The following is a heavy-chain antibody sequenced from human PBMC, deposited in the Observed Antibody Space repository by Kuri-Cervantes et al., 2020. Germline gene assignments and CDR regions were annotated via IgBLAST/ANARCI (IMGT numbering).Heavy chain of an antibody. CDR2: IYYSGST. CDR1: GGSISGFY. D-gene: IGHD2-2*01. CDR3: ARNGLGDIVVVPAATAFDY. J-gene: IGHJ4*02. Sequence: SETLSLTCTVSGGSISGFYWSWMRQPPGKGLEWIGYIYYSGSTNYNPSLKSRVIISVDTSKNQFSLKLSSVTAADTAVYYCARNGLGDIVVVPAATAFDYWGQGTLVTVSS. V-gene: IGHV4-59*01.